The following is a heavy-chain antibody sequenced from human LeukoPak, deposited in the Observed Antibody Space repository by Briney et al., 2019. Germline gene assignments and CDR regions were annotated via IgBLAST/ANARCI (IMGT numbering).Heavy chain of an antibody. J-gene: IGHJ3*02. CDR1: GFTFSSYA. D-gene: IGHD5-24*01. CDR2: ISGSGGST. V-gene: IGHV3-23*01. CDR3: AKPIDGSHAFDI. Sequence: PGGSLRLSCAASGFTFSSYAMSWVRQAPGKGLEWVSAISGSGGSTYYADSVKGRFTISRDDSKNTLYLQMNSLRAEDTAVYYCAKPIDGSHAFDIWGQETMVTVSS.